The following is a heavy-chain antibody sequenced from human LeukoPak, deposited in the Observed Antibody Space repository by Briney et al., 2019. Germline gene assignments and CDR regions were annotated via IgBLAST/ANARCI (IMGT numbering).Heavy chain of an antibody. CDR1: GFTFSDYY. CDR2: ISSSSTYT. V-gene: IGHV3-11*06. Sequence: GGSLRLSCEASGFTFSDYYMSWIRQAPGKGLEWVSYISSSSTYTNYADSVKGRFTISRDNAKNSLYLQMNSLRAEDTAVYYCASKQHLEYWGQGTLVTVSS. CDR3: ASKQHLEY. J-gene: IGHJ4*02. D-gene: IGHD6-13*01.